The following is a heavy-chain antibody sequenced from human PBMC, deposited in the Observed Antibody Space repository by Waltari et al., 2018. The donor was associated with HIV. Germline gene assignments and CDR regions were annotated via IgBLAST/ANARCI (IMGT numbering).Heavy chain of an antibody. D-gene: IGHD3-3*01. CDR2: ISAYNGNT. Sequence: QVQLVQSGAEGKKPGASVKVSCKASGYTFTSYGINWVRQAPGQGLEWIGWISAYNGNTNYAQKLQGRVTMTTDTSTSTAYMELRSLRSDDTAVYYCARDRLVFTIFGVALDPWGQGTLVTVSS. J-gene: IGHJ5*02. V-gene: IGHV1-18*01. CDR1: GYTFTSYG. CDR3: ARDRLVFTIFGVALDP.